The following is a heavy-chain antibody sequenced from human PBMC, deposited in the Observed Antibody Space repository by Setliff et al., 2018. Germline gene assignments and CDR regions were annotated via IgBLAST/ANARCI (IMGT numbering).Heavy chain of an antibody. CDR1: GGSFSTYF. Sequence: SETLSLTCAVYGGSFSTYFWSWIRQPPGKGLEWIGEISHSGRTNYNPSLKSRVTMSVDTSKNQFSLNLNSVTAADTAVYYFRLAHCNTTSCEEALDFWSQGTLVTVSS. CDR3: RLAHCNTTSCEEALDF. V-gene: IGHV4-34*01. CDR2: ISHSGRT. D-gene: IGHD2-2*01. J-gene: IGHJ4*02.